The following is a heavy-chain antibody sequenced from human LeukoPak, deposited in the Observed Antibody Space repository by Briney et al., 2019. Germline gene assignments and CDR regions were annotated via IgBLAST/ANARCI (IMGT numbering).Heavy chain of an antibody. CDR1: GGTFSSYA. J-gene: IGHJ6*04. V-gene: IGHV1-69*13. CDR2: IIPIFGTA. Sequence: SVKVSCKASGGTFSSYAISWVRQAPGQGLEWMGGIIPIFGTANYAQKFQGRVTITADESTSTAYMELSSLRSEDTAVYYCAGQIAEYGGYSSLDVWGKGTTVTVSS. CDR3: AGQIAEYGGYSSLDV. D-gene: IGHD5-18*01.